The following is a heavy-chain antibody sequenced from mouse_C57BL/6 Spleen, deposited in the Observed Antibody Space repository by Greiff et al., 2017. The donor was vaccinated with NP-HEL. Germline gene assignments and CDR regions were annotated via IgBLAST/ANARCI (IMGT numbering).Heavy chain of an antibody. CDR2: IYPNSGST. J-gene: IGHJ4*01. CDR3: ASSLYALDY. Sequence: QVQLQQPGAELVKPGASVKLSCKASGYTFTSYWMHWVKQRPGQGLEWIGMIYPNSGSTNYNEKFKTKATLTVDKSSSTAYMQLSSLTSEDTAVYYCASSLYALDYWGQGTSVTESS. CDR1: GYTFTSYW. V-gene: IGHV1-64*01.